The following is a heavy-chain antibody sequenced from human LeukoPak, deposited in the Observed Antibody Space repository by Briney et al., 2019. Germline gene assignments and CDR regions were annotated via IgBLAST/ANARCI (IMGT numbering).Heavy chain of an antibody. CDR1: GYTFTGYY. D-gene: IGHD5-12*01. CDR2: INPNSGGT. J-gene: IGHJ4*02. CDR3: ARDLGGYDPLSDY. V-gene: IGHV1-2*02. Sequence: ASVKVSCKASGYTFTGYYMHWVRQAPGQGLEWMGWINPNSGGTNYAQKFQGRVTMTRDTSISTAYMELSRLRSDDTAVYYCARDLGGYDPLSDYWGQGTLVTVSS.